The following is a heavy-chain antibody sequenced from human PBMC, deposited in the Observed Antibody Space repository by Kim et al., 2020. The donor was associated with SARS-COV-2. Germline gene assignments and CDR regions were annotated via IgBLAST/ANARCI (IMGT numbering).Heavy chain of an antibody. Sequence: GESLKISCKGSGYSFTSYWIGWVRQMPGKGLEWMGIIYPGDSDTRYSPSFQGQVTISADKSISTSYLQWSSLKASDTAMYYCARLLGYYGSGSVEDYWGQGTLVTVSS. CDR2: IYPGDSDT. CDR1: GYSFTSYW. CDR3: ARLLGYYGSGSVEDY. J-gene: IGHJ4*02. D-gene: IGHD3-10*01. V-gene: IGHV5-51*01.